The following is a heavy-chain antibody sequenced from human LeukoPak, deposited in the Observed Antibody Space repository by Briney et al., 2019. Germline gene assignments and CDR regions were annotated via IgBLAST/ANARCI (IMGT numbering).Heavy chain of an antibody. CDR3: AITRSTVYYGSGSSI. Sequence: ASVKVSCKASGYTFTSYAMNWVRQAPGQGPEWVGWINTNTGNPTYAQGFTGRFVFSLDTSVSTAYLQISSLKAEDTAVYYCAITRSTVYYGSGSSIWGQGTMVTVSS. J-gene: IGHJ3*02. D-gene: IGHD3-10*01. V-gene: IGHV7-4-1*02. CDR2: INTNTGNP. CDR1: GYTFTSYA.